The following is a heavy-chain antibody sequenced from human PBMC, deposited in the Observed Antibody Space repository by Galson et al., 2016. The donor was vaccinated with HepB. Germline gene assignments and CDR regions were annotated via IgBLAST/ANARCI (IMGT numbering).Heavy chain of an antibody. CDR2: IYPGDSDV. CDR1: GNSFATNW. D-gene: IGHD5-12*01. J-gene: IGHJ4*02. CDR3: ARPRGYDNYFDY. Sequence: QSGAEVKKPGESLKISCKDSGNSFATNWIGWVRQMPGKGLEWMGIIYPGDSDVRYSPSFQGQVTISADKSISTAYLQWSSLRASDTAMYFCARPRGYDNYFDYWGQGTLVTVSS. V-gene: IGHV5-51*01.